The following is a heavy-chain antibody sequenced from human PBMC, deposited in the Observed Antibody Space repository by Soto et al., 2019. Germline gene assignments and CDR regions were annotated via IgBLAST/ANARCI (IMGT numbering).Heavy chain of an antibody. CDR3: ARTYYDIPLDY. V-gene: IGHV4-34*01. CDR1: GGSFSGYY. Sequence: QVQLQQWGAGLLKPSETLSLTCAVYGGSFSGYYWSWIRQPPGKGLEWIGEINHSGSTNYNPSLKSRVTLSVDTSKNQFSLKLSSVTAADTAVYYCARTYYDIPLDYWGQGTLVTVSS. J-gene: IGHJ4*02. CDR2: INHSGST. D-gene: IGHD3-9*01.